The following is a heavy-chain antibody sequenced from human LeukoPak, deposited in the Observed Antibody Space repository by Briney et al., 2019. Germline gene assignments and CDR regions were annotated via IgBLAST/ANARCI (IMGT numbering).Heavy chain of an antibody. Sequence: SETLSLTCTVSGGSISSGDYYWSWIRQPPGKGLEWIGYIYHSGNTYYNPSLKSRVTISIHNSKNQFSLKVNSVTAADTAVYYCARDRNYYGSSGPPYYYSALDVWGQGTTVTVSS. V-gene: IGHV4-61*08. CDR2: IYHSGNT. J-gene: IGHJ6*02. D-gene: IGHD3-22*01. CDR3: ARDRNYYGSSGPPYYYSALDV. CDR1: GGSISSGDYY.